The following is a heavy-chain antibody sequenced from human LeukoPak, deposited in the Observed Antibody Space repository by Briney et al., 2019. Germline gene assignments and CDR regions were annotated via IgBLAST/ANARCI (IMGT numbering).Heavy chain of an antibody. CDR2: ISRSSSTI. Sequence: GGSLRLSCAASGFTFSSYSMDWVRQAPGKGLEWVSYISRSSSTIYYADTVKGRFTISRDNAKNSLYLQMNSLSVEDPAVYYCARDIGGTVEVATMNYWGQGTLVTVSS. J-gene: IGHJ4*02. D-gene: IGHD5-24*01. CDR1: GFTFSSYS. V-gene: IGHV3-48*01. CDR3: ARDIGGTVEVATMNY.